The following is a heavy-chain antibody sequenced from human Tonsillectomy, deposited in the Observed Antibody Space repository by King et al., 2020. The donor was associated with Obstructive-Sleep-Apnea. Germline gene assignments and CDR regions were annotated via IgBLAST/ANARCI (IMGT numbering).Heavy chain of an antibody. CDR2: ISYDGSNK. J-gene: IGHJ6*02. D-gene: IGHD3-22*01. CDR1: GFTFSSYA. Sequence: QLVQSGGGVVQPGRSLRLSCAASGFTFSSYAMHWVRQAPGKGLEWVAVISYDGSNKYYADSVKGRFTISRDNSKNTLYLQMTSLRAEDTALYYCARGHDSSGYFHYYYYYGMDVWGQGTTVTVSS. CDR3: ARGHDSSGYFHYYYYYGMDV. V-gene: IGHV3-30-3*01.